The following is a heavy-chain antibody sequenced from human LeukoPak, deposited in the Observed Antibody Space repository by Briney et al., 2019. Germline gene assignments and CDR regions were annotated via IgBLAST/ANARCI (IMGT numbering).Heavy chain of an antibody. CDR2: INPNSGGT. CDR3: ARDAMVRGVIRAMGH. J-gene: IGHJ4*02. V-gene: IGHV1-2*02. CDR1: GYTFTGYY. Sequence: ASVKVSCKASGYTFTGYYMHWVRQAPGQGLEWMGWINPNSGGTNYAQKFQGRVTMTRDTSISTAYMELSRLRSDDTAVYYCARDAMVRGVIRAMGHGGQGTLVTVSS. D-gene: IGHD3-10*01.